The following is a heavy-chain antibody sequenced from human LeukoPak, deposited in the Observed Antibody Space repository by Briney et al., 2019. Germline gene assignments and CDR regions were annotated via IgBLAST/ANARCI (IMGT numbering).Heavy chain of an antibody. CDR3: ARDRCLVAPYGMDV. CDR1: GFTFSSYG. D-gene: IGHD5-12*01. CDR2: IWYDGSNK. Sequence: GGSLRLSCAASGFTFSSYGMHWVRQAPGKGLEWVAVIWYDGSNKYYADSVKGRFTISRDNSKNTLYLQMNSLRAEDTAVYYCARDRCLVAPYGMDVWGQGTTVTVSS. V-gene: IGHV3-33*01. J-gene: IGHJ6*02.